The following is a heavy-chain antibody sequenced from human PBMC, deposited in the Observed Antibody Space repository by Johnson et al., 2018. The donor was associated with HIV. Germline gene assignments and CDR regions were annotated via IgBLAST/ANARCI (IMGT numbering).Heavy chain of an antibody. V-gene: IGHV3-30*18. CDR2: ISYDGSNK. D-gene: IGHD3-10*01. J-gene: IGHJ3*01. CDR1: GFTVSSNY. Sequence: VQLVESGGGVVQPGRSLRLSCAASGFTVSSNYMSWVRQAPGKGLGWVGVISYDGSNKYYADSVQGRFTISRDNSKNSLYLQMNSLRPEDTALYYCAKDSDTYYYGSGDAFDVWGQGTMVTVSS. CDR3: AKDSDTYYYGSGDAFDV.